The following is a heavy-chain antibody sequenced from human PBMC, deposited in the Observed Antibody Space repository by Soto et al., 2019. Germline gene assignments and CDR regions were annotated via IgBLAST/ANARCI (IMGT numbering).Heavy chain of an antibody. J-gene: IGHJ6*03. V-gene: IGHV1-46*01. CDR2: INPSGGST. CDR1: GYTFTSYY. Sequence: ASVKVSCTASGYTFTSYYMHWVRQAPGQGLEWMGIINPSGGSTSYAQKFQGRVTMTRDTSTSTVYMELSSLRSEDTAVYYCASRAPNNDFWSGYFLPNPYYYYYMDVWGKGTTVTVS. D-gene: IGHD3-3*01. CDR3: ASRAPNNDFWSGYFLPNPYYYYYMDV.